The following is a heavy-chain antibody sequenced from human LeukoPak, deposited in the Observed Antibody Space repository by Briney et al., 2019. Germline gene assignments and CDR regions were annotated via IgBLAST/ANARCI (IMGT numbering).Heavy chain of an antibody. CDR1: GFTFSSYS. CDR2: IGSSSSYI. V-gene: IGHV3-21*01. CDR3: ARDITAAAGTVFDY. J-gene: IGHJ4*02. D-gene: IGHD6-13*01. Sequence: PGGSLRLSCAASGFTFSSYSMNWVRQAPGKGLEWVSSIGSSSSYIYYADSVKGRFTISRDNAKNSLYLQMNSLRAEDTAVYYCARDITAAAGTVFDYWGQGTLVTVSS.